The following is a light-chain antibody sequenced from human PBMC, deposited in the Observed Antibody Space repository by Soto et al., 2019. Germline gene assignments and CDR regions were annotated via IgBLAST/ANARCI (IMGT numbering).Light chain of an antibody. J-gene: IGKJ3*01. CDR3: QQRSTWPPFT. Sequence: EIVLMQSPGTLSLSPGEGATLSCRASQSVNSNYLAWYQQKPGQAPTVLIFDTSRRATGVPDRFSGSGSGTDFTLTISRLEPDDFAVYYCQQRSTWPPFTFGPGTKVDIK. CDR2: DTS. CDR1: QSVNSNY. V-gene: IGKV3D-20*02.